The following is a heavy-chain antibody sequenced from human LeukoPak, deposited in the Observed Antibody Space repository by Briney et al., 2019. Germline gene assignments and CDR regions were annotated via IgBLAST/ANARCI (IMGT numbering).Heavy chain of an antibody. D-gene: IGHD5-24*01. J-gene: IGHJ4*02. CDR1: GFTFSSYW. CDR2: IKQDGSEK. CDR3: ASTGDGYNYGTFDY. V-gene: IGHV3-7*03. Sequence: QSGGSLRLSCAASGFTFSSYWMSWVRQAPGKVLEWVANIKQDGSEKYYVDSVKGRFTISRDNAKNTLYLQMNSLRAEDTAVYYCASTGDGYNYGTFDYWGQRTLVTVSS.